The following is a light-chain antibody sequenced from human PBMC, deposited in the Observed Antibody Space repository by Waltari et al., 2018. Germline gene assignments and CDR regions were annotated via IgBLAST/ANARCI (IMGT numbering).Light chain of an antibody. Sequence: QSALTQPASVSGSPGQSITISCTGTSSDVGSYNLVSWYQHHPGKAPKFMIYEVSKRPSGVSNRFSGSKSGNTASLTISGLQAEDEADYYCCSYAANIHWLFGGGTKVTVL. V-gene: IGLV2-23*02. J-gene: IGLJ3*02. CDR2: EVS. CDR3: CSYAANIHWL. CDR1: SSDVGSYNL.